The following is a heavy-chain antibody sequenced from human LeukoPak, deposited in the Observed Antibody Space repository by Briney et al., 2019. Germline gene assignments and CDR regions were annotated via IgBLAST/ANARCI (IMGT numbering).Heavy chain of an antibody. D-gene: IGHD2-15*01. Sequence: GGSLRLSCAASGFTLSSYAMRCVRQVPGKGLEWVSAISVSGNTYHADSVKGRFTISRDSSKNTLYLQMNSLRAGDAAVYYCAKAPVTTCSGAYCYPFDYWSQGTLVTVSS. CDR1: GFTLSSYA. CDR2: ISVSGNT. CDR3: AKAPVTTCSGAYCYPFDY. V-gene: IGHV3-23*01. J-gene: IGHJ4*02.